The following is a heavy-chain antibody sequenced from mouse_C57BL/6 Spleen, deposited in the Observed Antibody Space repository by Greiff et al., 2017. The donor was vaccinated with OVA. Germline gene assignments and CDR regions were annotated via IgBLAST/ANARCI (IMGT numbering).Heavy chain of an antibody. CDR3: AREATVSHWYFDV. Sequence: QVQLQQSGAELVRPGASVKLSCKASGYTFTDYYINWVKQRPGQGLEWIARIYPGSGNTYYNEKFKGKATLTAEKSSSTAYMQLSSLTSEDSAVYFCAREATVSHWYFDVWGTGTTVTVSS. CDR2: IYPGSGNT. CDR1: GYTFTDYY. J-gene: IGHJ1*03. D-gene: IGHD1-1*01. V-gene: IGHV1-76*01.